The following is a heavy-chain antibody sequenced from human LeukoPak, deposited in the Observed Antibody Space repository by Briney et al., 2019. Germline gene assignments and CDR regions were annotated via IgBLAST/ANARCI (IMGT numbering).Heavy chain of an antibody. CDR3: ARDKGPGGSGSEHYYMDV. J-gene: IGHJ6*03. Sequence: SETLSLTCTVSGDSISSYYCSWIRQPAGKGLEWIGYIYYSGSTNYNPSLRSRVTISVDTSKNQFSLKLSSVTAADTAVYYCARDKGPGGSGSEHYYMDVWGKGTTVTISS. V-gene: IGHV4-59*01. CDR1: GDSISSYY. D-gene: IGHD3-10*01. CDR2: IYYSGST.